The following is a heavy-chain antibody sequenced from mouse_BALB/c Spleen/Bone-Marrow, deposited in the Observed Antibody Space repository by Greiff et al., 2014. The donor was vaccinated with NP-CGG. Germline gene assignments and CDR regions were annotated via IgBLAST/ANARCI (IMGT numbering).Heavy chain of an antibody. CDR2: FYPGSGSI. Sequence: QVQLQQSGAGLVKPGASVKLSCKASGYTFTEYIIHWVKQRPGQGLEWIGWFYPGSGSIRYNEKFKDKATLTADKSSSTVYMELSRLTSEDSAVYFCARHESYGNYLYFDVWGAGTTVTVSS. CDR1: GYTFTEYI. D-gene: IGHD2-10*02. V-gene: IGHV1-62-2*01. CDR3: ARHESYGNYLYFDV. J-gene: IGHJ1*01.